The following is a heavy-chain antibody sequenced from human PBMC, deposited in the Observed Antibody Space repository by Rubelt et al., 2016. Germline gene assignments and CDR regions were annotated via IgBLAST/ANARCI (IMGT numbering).Heavy chain of an antibody. CDR1: GYSFTTYS. Sequence: QVQLVQSGAEVKKPGASVKVSCKAAGYSFTTYSIHWVRQAPGQRLEWMGWINAGKGNTKYSKKVQGRGTITRDTSASTAYRELSSLRSEDTAIYYCATGYSSGWYVADWGQGTLVTVSS. CDR3: ATGYSSGWYVAD. D-gene: IGHD6-19*01. V-gene: IGHV1-3*01. CDR2: INAGKGNT. J-gene: IGHJ4*02.